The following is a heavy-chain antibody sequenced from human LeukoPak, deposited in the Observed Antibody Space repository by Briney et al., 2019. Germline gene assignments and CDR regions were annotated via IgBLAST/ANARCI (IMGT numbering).Heavy chain of an antibody. CDR1: GFTFSSYS. J-gene: IGHJ5*02. D-gene: IGHD7-27*01. V-gene: IGHV3-21*01. CDR2: ISSSSSYI. Sequence: GGSLRLSCAASGFTFSSYSMNWVRQAPGKGLEWVSSISSSSSYIYYADSVKGRFTISRDNAKNSLYLQMNSLRAEDTAVYYCARDPPRTGDGWFDPWGQGTLVTVSS. CDR3: ARDPPRTGDGWFDP.